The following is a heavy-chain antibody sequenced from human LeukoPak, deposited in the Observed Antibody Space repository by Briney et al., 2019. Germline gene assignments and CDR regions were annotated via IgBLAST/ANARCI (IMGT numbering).Heavy chain of an antibody. CDR1: GYTFTSYD. CDR2: MNPNSGNT. Sequence: GASVKVSCKASGYTFTSYDINWVRQATGQGLEWIGWMNPNSGNTGYAQKFQGRVTITRNTSISTAYMELSSLRSEDTAVYYCARGIAARLGRAFDIWGQGTMVTVSS. J-gene: IGHJ3*02. CDR3: ARGIAARLGRAFDI. V-gene: IGHV1-8*03. D-gene: IGHD6-6*01.